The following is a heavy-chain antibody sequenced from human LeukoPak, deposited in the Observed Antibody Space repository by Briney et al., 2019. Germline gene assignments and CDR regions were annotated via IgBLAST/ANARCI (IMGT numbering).Heavy chain of an antibody. D-gene: IGHD5-24*01. CDR1: GGSISSSSYY. J-gene: IGHJ4*02. V-gene: IGHV4-39*07. Sequence: NPSETLSLTCTVSGGSISSSSYYRGWIRQPPGKGLEWIGSIYYSGSTYYNPSLKSRVTISVDTSKNQFSLKLSSVTAADTAVYFCARGGGMAKFDFWGRGILVTVSS. CDR3: ARGGGMAKFDF. CDR2: IYYSGST.